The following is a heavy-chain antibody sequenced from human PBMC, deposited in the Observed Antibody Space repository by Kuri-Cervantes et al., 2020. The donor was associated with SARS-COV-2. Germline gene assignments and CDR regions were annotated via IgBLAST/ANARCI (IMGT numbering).Heavy chain of an antibody. CDR3: ARGLTLEGDSYGYHY. V-gene: IGHV1-2*02. D-gene: IGHD5-18*01. J-gene: IGHJ4*02. Sequence: GGSLRLSCKASGYTFTGYYMHWVRQAPGQGLEWMGWINPNSGGTNYAQKFQGRVTMTRDTSISTAYMELSRPRSDDTAVYYCARGLTLEGDSYGYHYWGQGTLVTVSS. CDR2: INPNSGGT. CDR1: GYTFTGYY.